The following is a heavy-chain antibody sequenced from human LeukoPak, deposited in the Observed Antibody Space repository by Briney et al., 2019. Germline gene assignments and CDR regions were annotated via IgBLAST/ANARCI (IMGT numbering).Heavy chain of an antibody. D-gene: IGHD2-21*01. Sequence: GGSLRLSCAASGFTFSSYGMHWVRQAPGKGLEWVAFIRYDGSNKYYADSVKGRFTISRDNSKNTLYLQMNSLRAEDTAVYYCAALAYCGGDCYSNYFDYWGQGTLVTVSS. CDR3: AALAYCGGDCYSNYFDY. CDR1: GFTFSSYG. J-gene: IGHJ4*02. V-gene: IGHV3-30*02. CDR2: IRYDGSNK.